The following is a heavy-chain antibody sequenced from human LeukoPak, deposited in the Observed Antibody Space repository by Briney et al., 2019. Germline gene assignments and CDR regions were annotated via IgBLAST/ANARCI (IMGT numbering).Heavy chain of an antibody. D-gene: IGHD1-7*01. Sequence: PGGSLRLSCAASGFTFSSHWMHWVRQAPGKGLVWVSRIDYDGINTNYADSVKGRFTISRDNAKNSLYLQMNGLRAEDTAAYYCMRGATDTTRWFDPWGQGTLVTVSS. CDR3: MRGATDTTRWFDP. CDR1: GFTFSSHW. J-gene: IGHJ5*02. CDR2: IDYDGINT. V-gene: IGHV3-74*01.